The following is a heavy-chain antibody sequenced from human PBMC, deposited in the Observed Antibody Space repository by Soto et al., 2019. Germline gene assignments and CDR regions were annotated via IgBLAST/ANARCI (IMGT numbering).Heavy chain of an antibody. CDR3: ARGGGRYYGDSYGYSGPNYYYYYGMDV. D-gene: IGHD5-18*01. CDR1: GGTFSSYA. J-gene: IGHJ6*02. V-gene: IGHV1-69*01. Sequence: QVQLVQSGAEVKKPGSSVKVSCKASGGTFSSYAISWVRQAPGPGLEWMGGIIPIFGTANYAQKFQGRVTITADESTSTAYMELSSLRSEGTAVYYCARGGGRYYGDSYGYSGPNYYYYYGMDVWGQGTTVTVAS. CDR2: IIPIFGTA.